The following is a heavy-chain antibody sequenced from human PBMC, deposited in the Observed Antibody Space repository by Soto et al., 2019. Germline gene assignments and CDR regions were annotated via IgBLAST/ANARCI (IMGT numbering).Heavy chain of an antibody. CDR2: INHSGST. Sequence: QVQLQQWGAGLLKPSETLSLTCAVYGGSFSGYYWSWIRQPPGKGLEWIGEINHSGSTNYNPSLKGRVTPSLGPSKNQFSLKLSSVTAADTAVYYCARGLLVRGVKMDYFDYWGQGTLVTVSS. V-gene: IGHV4-34*01. CDR3: ARGLLVRGVKMDYFDY. J-gene: IGHJ4*02. D-gene: IGHD3-10*01. CDR1: GGSFSGYY.